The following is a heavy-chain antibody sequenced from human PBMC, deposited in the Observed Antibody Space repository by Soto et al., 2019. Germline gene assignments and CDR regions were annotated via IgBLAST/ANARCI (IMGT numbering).Heavy chain of an antibody. CDR2: ISVRGDYR. CDR1: GLTLGSSA. Sequence: EGQLLQSGGGLDQQGGSWGVPCEASGLTLGSSALSWVRQAPGKGLEWVSSISVRGDYRYYADSVKGRFTISRDNSKNTLYLQMNSLTAEDTAVYYCANHGGFDFWGQGTMVAVSS. CDR3: ANHGGFDF. D-gene: IGHD4-17*01. J-gene: IGHJ3*01. V-gene: IGHV3-23*01.